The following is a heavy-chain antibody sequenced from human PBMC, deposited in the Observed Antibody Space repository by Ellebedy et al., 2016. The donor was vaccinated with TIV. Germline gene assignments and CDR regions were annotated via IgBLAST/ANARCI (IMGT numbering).Heavy chain of an antibody. J-gene: IGHJ3*02. CDR1: GFTFSNYA. Sequence: PGGSLRLSCAASGFTFSNYAMNWVRQAPGRGLEWVSINGGSGGDSHYADSVKGRYTISRDNSKNKLYLQMNSLRADDTAIYYCAKVLGLGWGAFDIWGHGTMVTVSS. CDR3: AKVLGLGWGAFDI. V-gene: IGHV3-23*01. CDR2: NGGSGGDS. D-gene: IGHD3-16*01.